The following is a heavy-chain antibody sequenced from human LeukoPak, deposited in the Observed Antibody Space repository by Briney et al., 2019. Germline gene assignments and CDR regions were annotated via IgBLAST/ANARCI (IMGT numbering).Heavy chain of an antibody. J-gene: IGHJ6*03. Sequence: ASVKVSCKASGYTFTSYGISWVRQAPGQGLEWMGWISAYNGNTNYAQKLQGRVTMTTDTSTSTAYMELRSLRSDDTAVYYCARRYCSSTSCYGGNYYYYYYMDVWGKGTTVTVSS. CDR2: ISAYNGNT. CDR3: ARRYCSSTSCYGGNYYYYYYMDV. V-gene: IGHV1-18*01. D-gene: IGHD2-2*01. CDR1: GYTFTSYG.